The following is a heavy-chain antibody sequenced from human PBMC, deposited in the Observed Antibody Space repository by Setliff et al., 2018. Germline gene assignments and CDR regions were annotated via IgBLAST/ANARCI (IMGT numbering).Heavy chain of an antibody. J-gene: IGHJ4*02. CDR2: ISGNGITI. CDR1: GFSFSDYY. CDR3: FGAGTCSY. Sequence: PGGSLRLSCAASGFSFSDYYMSWVRQAPGKGLEWISKISGNGITIYYADSVRGRFTISRDNAKNSLSLQMNNLRTEDTAVYYCFGAGTCSYWGQGTLVTVSS. D-gene: IGHD3-10*01. V-gene: IGHV3-11*04.